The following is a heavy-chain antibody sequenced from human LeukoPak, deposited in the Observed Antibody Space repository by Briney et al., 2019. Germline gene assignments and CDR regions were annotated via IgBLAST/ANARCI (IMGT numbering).Heavy chain of an antibody. CDR1: GGSISSSSYY. CDR3: ARLWLWGGSSFLYYFDY. Sequence: SETLSLTCTVSGGSISSSSYYWGWIRQPPGKGLEWIGSIYYSGSTYYNPSLKSRVTISVDTSKNQFSLKLSSVTAADTAVYYCARLWLWGGSSFLYYFDYWGQGTLVTVSS. CDR2: IYYSGST. J-gene: IGHJ4*02. D-gene: IGHD6-13*01. V-gene: IGHV4-39*01.